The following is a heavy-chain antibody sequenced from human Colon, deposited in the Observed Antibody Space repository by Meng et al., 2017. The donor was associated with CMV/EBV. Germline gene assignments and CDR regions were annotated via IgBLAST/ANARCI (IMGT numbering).Heavy chain of an antibody. V-gene: IGHV3-48*03. CDR2: ISSAGGDR. CDR1: GFAFSSYE. CDR3: ARDLISGTYSGYESDIGP. Sequence: GGSLRLSCVASGFAFSSYEMNWVRQAPGKGLEWVAYISSAGGDRYYADSVKGRFTISRHNAQRSLYLEMNSLSGDDTAVYYCARDLISGTYSGYESDIGPWGQGTLVTVSS. D-gene: IGHD5-12*01. J-gene: IGHJ5*02.